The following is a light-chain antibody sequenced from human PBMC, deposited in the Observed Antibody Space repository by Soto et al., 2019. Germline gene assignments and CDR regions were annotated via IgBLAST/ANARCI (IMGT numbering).Light chain of an antibody. Sequence: EIVLTQSPGTLSLSPGDRATLSCRASQSFSTSYLAWYQHKPGQAPRLLIYNTFTRPTGIPYRFSGSGSGTDFTLTISRLEPEDFAVYYCQQYGGSPFTFGPGTKVDIK. CDR3: QQYGGSPFT. CDR1: QSFSTSY. J-gene: IGKJ3*01. V-gene: IGKV3-20*01. CDR2: NTF.